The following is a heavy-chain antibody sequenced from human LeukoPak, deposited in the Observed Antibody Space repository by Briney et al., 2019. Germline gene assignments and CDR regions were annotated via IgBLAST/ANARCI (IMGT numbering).Heavy chain of an antibody. Sequence: PGGSLRLSCAASGFTFSSYGMNWVRQAPGKGLEWVSYISSSSSTIHYADSVKGRFTISRDNAKNSLYLQMNSLRDEDTAVYYCARDSYSGSWYFQHWGQGTLVTVSS. V-gene: IGHV3-48*02. D-gene: IGHD6-13*01. CDR1: GFTFSSYG. CDR3: ARDSYSGSWYFQH. J-gene: IGHJ1*01. CDR2: ISSSSSTI.